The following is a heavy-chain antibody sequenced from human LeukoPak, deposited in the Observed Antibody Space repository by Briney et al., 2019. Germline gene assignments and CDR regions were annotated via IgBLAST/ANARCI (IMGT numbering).Heavy chain of an antibody. D-gene: IGHD3-22*01. CDR2: ISGSGGST. CDR3: ARASYSYDISGWVPFDY. Sequence: GGSLRLSCAASGFTFSSYAMSWVRQAPGKGLEWVSAISGSGGSTYYADSVKGRFTISRDNSKNTLYLQMNSLRAEDTAVYYCARASYSYDISGWVPFDYWGQGTLVTVSS. J-gene: IGHJ4*02. CDR1: GFTFSSYA. V-gene: IGHV3-23*01.